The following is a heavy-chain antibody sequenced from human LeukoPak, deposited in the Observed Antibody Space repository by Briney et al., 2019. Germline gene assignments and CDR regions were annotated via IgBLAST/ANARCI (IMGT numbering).Heavy chain of an antibody. Sequence: SETLSLTCAVYGGSFSGYYWSWIRQSPGKGLEWIGEINHSGSTNYNPSLKSRVTMSMDTSKNQFSLKLSSVTAADTAVYYCARSGSIFGVLYYFDYWGQGTLVTVSS. V-gene: IGHV4-34*01. D-gene: IGHD3-3*01. CDR1: GGSFSGYY. CDR2: INHSGST. CDR3: ARSGSIFGVLYYFDY. J-gene: IGHJ4*02.